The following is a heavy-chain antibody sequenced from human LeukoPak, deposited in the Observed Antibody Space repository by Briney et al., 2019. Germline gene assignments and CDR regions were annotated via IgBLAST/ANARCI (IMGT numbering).Heavy chain of an antibody. CDR2: ISGSGGST. D-gene: IGHD3-3*01. CDR3: ARKHRREWLLGPDPYYFDY. J-gene: IGHJ4*02. CDR1: GFTFSSYA. V-gene: IGHV3-23*01. Sequence: GGSLRLSCAASGFTFSSYAMSWVRQAPGKGLEWVSAISGSGGSTYYADSVKGRFTISRDNSKNTLYLQMNSLRAGDTAVYYCARKHRREWLLGPDPYYFDYWGQGTLVTVSS.